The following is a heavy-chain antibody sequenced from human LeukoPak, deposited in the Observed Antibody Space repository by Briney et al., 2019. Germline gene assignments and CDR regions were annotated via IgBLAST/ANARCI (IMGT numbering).Heavy chain of an antibody. CDR2: IWYDGSNK. Sequence: GGSLRLSCAASGFTFSSYGMHWVRQAPGKGLEWVAVIWYDGSNKYYADSVKGRFTISRDNSKNTLYLQMNSLRAEDTAVYYCAKLMVRGVMEGFDYWGQGTLVTVSS. V-gene: IGHV3-33*06. CDR3: AKLMVRGVMEGFDY. D-gene: IGHD3-10*01. CDR1: GFTFSSYG. J-gene: IGHJ4*02.